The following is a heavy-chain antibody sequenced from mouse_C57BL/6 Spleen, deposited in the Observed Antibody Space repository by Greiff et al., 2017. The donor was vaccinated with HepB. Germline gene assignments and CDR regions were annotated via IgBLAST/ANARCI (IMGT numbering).Heavy chain of an antibody. Sequence: EVQRVESGPGLVKPSQSLSLTCSVTGYSITSGYYWNWIRQFPGNKLEWMGYISYDGSNNYNPSLKNRISITRDTSKNQFFLKLNSVTTEDTATYYCARAGDGYYGYFDVWGTGTTVTVSS. CDR3: ARAGDGYYGYFDV. D-gene: IGHD2-3*01. J-gene: IGHJ1*03. CDR2: ISYDGSN. V-gene: IGHV3-6*01. CDR1: GYSITSGYY.